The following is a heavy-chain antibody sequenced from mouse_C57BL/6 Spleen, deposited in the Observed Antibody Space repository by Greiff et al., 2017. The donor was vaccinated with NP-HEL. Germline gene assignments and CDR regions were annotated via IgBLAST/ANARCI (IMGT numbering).Heavy chain of an antibody. CDR3: ARDGGYDDDVRGGYAMDY. J-gene: IGHJ4*01. D-gene: IGHD2-4*01. Sequence: EVMLVESGGGLVKPGGSLKLSCAASGFTFSSYTMSWVRQTPEKRLEWVATISGGGGNTYYPDSVKGRFTISRDNAKNTLYLQMSSMGSEDTALYYGARDGGYDDDVRGGYAMDYWGQGTSVTVSS. V-gene: IGHV5-9*01. CDR2: ISGGGGNT. CDR1: GFTFSSYT.